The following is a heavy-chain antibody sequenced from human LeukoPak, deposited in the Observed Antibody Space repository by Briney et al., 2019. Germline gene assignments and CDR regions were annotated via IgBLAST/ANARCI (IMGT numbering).Heavy chain of an antibody. J-gene: IGHJ4*02. D-gene: IGHD3-22*01. V-gene: IGHV3-30*18. Sequence: PGGSLRLSCAASGFTFSSYGMHWVRQAPGEGLEWVAVISYDGSNKYYADSVKGRFTISRDNSKNTLYLQMNSLRAEDTAVYYCAKEVYYDSSALDYWGQGTLVTVSS. CDR3: AKEVYYDSSALDY. CDR1: GFTFSSYG. CDR2: ISYDGSNK.